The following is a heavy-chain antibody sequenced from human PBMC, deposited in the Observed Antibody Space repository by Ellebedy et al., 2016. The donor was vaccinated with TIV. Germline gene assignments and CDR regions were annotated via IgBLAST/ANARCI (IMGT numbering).Heavy chain of an antibody. CDR2: IIRSGTTI. CDR3: APRDNSFTY. V-gene: IGHV3-48*04. J-gene: IGHJ4*02. CDR1: GFTFSTYN. Sequence: GESLKISCAASGFTFSTYNMNWVRQAPGKGLEWVSFIIRSGTTIFYADSVKGRFTISRDNDKNSLFLQMSSLRVEDTAVYYCAPRDNSFTYWGQGTLVTVSS. D-gene: IGHD5-18*01.